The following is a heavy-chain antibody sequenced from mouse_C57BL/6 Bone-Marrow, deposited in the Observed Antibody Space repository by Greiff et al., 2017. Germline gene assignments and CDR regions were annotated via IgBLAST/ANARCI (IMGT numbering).Heavy chain of an antibody. CDR2: IRNKANGYTT. D-gene: IGHD1-1*01. J-gene: IGHJ3*01. Sequence: EVKLVESGGGLVQPGGSLSLSCAASGFTFTDYYMSWVRQPPGKALEWMGFIRNKANGYTTEYSASVKGRFTISRDNSQSILYLLMNALRAEDSATYYCARSSYYYDPFAYWGQGTLVTVSA. CDR1: GFTFTDYY. V-gene: IGHV7-3*01. CDR3: ARSSYYYDPFAY.